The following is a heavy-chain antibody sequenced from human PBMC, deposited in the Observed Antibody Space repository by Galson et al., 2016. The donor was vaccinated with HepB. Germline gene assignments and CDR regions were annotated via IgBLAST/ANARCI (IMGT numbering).Heavy chain of an antibody. CDR1: GGTFSAHG. Sequence: SVKVSCKASGGTFSAHGVSWVRQAPGQGLEWMGGIIPIFGSAKYSQKFQGRVTIIADASTSTAYMELSSLTSDDTAIYYCARDRGLRAVDGRNWFDPWGQGTLVSVTS. CDR3: ARDRGLRAVDGRNWFDP. D-gene: IGHD6-13*01. CDR2: IIPIFGSA. V-gene: IGHV1-69*13. J-gene: IGHJ5*02.